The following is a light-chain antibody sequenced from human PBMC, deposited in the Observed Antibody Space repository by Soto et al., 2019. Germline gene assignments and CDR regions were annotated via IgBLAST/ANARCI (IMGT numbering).Light chain of an antibody. Sequence: QSALTQPRSVSGSPGQSDTISCTGTSSDVGGYNYVSWYQQHPGTVPKLMIYDVSNRPSGVPDRFSGSKSGNTASLSISGLQAEDEVEHDCCSYAGGDTNLLFGGGIKLTVL. CDR2: DVS. CDR1: SSDVGGYNY. J-gene: IGLJ2*01. V-gene: IGLV2-11*01. CDR3: CSYAGGDTNLL.